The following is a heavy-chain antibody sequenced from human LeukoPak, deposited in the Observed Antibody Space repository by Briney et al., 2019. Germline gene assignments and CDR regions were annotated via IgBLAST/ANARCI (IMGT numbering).Heavy chain of an antibody. J-gene: IGHJ4*02. CDR1: GFTFSSYS. Sequence: PGGSLRLSCAASGFTFSSYSMNWVRQAPGKGLEWVSSISTSSSYIYYADSVKGRFTISRDNAKNSLYLQMNSLRAEDTAVYYCARGRISYGFSYFDYWGQGTLVTVSS. V-gene: IGHV3-21*01. D-gene: IGHD5-18*01. CDR2: ISTSSSYI. CDR3: ARGRISYGFSYFDY.